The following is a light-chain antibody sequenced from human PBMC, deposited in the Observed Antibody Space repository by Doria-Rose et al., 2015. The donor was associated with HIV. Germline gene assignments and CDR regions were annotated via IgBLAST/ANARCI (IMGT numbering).Light chain of an antibody. V-gene: IGKV4-1*01. CDR1: QSLLYTSKNY. CDR2: WAS. Sequence: DIQVTQSPESLGMSLGERATLNCKSNQSLLYTSKNYLAWYQQNPGQPPKLLIYWASTRQSGVPARCSGSGSGTDFTLTISSLEAEDVAVYYCQQYYDTPSFGPGTTVDIK. CDR3: QQYYDTPS. J-gene: IGKJ3*01.